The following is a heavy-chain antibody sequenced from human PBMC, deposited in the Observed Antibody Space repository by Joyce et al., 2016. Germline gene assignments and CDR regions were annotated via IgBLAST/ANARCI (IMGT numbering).Heavy chain of an antibody. CDR1: GFSFGHYG. V-gene: IGHV3-33*01. CDR2: IGYDVSNK. J-gene: IGHJ4*02. D-gene: IGHD4-23*01. Sequence: QVQLVESGGGVVQPGRSLRLSCGASGFSFGHYGMHWVRQAPGKGLGWVAVIGYDVSNKYYADSVKGRFTISRDNSKSTLYLQMDSLRAEDTAVYYCARGRGNDYGGNSAHYDYWGQGTRVTVSS. CDR3: ARGRGNDYGGNSAHYDY.